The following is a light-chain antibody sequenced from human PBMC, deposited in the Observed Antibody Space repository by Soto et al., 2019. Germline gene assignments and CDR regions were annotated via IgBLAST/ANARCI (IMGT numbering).Light chain of an antibody. CDR2: HTS. J-gene: IGKJ1*01. CDR3: HQRQSWPRT. Sequence: EIVLTQSPATLSSSPGERATLSCRASQTVNSRLAWYQHKPGQAPRLLIYHTSNRATDIPARFSGSGSGTDFTLTISSLEPEDFAVDYCHQRQSWPRTFGKGT. CDR1: QTVNSR. V-gene: IGKV3-11*01.